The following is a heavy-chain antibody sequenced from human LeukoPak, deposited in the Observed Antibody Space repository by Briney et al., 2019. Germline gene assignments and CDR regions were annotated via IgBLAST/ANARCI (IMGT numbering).Heavy chain of an antibody. V-gene: IGHV3-7*01. D-gene: IGHD6-13*01. CDR2: INQDGSEK. CDR1: GFTFSSYW. CDR3: ARVVYSAAGQGFDY. J-gene: IGHJ4*02. Sequence: GGSLRLSCAASGFTFSSYWMSWVRQAPEKGLEWVANINQDGSEKYYVDSVKGRFTISRDNAKNSLYLQMNSLRAEDTAVYYYARVVYSAAGQGFDYWGQGTLVTVSS.